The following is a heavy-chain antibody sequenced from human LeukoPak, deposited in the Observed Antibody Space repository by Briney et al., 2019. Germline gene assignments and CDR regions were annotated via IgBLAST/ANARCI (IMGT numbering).Heavy chain of an antibody. CDR2: ISSSSSTI. CDR1: GFTFSSYS. Sequence: QPGGSLRLSCAASGFTFSSYSMNWVRQAPGKGLEWVSYISSSSSTIYYADSVKGRFTISRDNAQNSLWLQMNSLRAEDTAVYYCARDPDTSMVLFEYWGQGTLVTVSS. D-gene: IGHD5-18*01. J-gene: IGHJ4*02. V-gene: IGHV3-48*01. CDR3: ARDPDTSMVLFEY.